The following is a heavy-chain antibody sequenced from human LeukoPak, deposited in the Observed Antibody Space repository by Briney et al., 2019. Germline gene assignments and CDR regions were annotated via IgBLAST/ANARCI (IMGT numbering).Heavy chain of an antibody. J-gene: IGHJ5*02. CDR3: AREVRSGDRFDP. V-gene: IGHV3-21*01. Sequence: GGSLRLSCAASGCTFSSHSMNWVRQAPGKGLEWVSSISSSSSYIYYADSVKGRFTISRDNAKNSLYLQMNSLRAEDTAVYYCAREVRSGDRFDPWGQGTLVTVSS. D-gene: IGHD2-15*01. CDR1: GCTFSSHS. CDR2: ISSSSSYI.